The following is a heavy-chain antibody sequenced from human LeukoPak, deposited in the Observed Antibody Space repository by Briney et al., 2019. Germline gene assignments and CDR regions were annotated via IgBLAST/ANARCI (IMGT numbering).Heavy chain of an antibody. J-gene: IGHJ4*02. V-gene: IGHV5-51*01. CDR1: GSPFTSYW. CDR3: ARLRVEGMSYDRSGYYIDY. Sequence: GESLKISCKGSGSPFTSYWIGWARQLPGKGLEWMGIIYPGDSDTRYSPSFQGQVTISADKSISTAYLQWSSLKASDTAMYYCARLRVEGMSYDRSGYYIDYWGQGTLVTVSS. CDR2: IYPGDSDT. D-gene: IGHD3-22*01.